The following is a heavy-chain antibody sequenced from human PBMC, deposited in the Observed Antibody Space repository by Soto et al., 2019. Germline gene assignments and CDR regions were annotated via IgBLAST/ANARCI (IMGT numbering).Heavy chain of an antibody. D-gene: IGHD2-2*01. CDR2: ISVGGDST. V-gene: IGHV3-23*01. CDR1: GFTFSSYA. Sequence: HPGGSVRLSCTASGFTFSSYAMSWVRQAPGKGLEWVSAISVGGDSTYYAVSVKGRFTISRDNSKNTLYLQMNSLRAEDTAVYSCAKSGGASCYHPMDVWGKGTTVTVSS. CDR3: AKSGGASCYHPMDV. J-gene: IGHJ6*04.